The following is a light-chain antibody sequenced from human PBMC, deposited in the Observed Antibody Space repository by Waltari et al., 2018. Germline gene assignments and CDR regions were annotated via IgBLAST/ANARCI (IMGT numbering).Light chain of an antibody. CDR1: QSVSRA. CDR2: GAS. V-gene: IGKV3-20*01. Sequence: EIVLTQSPGTLSLSPGERATLSCRASQSVSRALAWYQQKPGQAPRLLISGASNRATGIPDRFSGSGSGTDFSLTISSLEPEDFAVYYCQHYVRLPATFGQGTKVGIK. CDR3: QHYVRLPAT. J-gene: IGKJ1*01.